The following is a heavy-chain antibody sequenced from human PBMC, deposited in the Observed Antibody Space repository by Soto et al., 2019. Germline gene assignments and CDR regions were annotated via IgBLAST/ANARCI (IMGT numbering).Heavy chain of an antibody. CDR1: GYTFTSYD. CDR3: ASSPYGSAPTDY. J-gene: IGHJ4*02. Sequence: QVQLVQSGAEVKKPGASVKVSCKASGYTFTSYDINWVRQATGQGLEWMGWMNPNSGNTGYAQKFQGRVTMTRNTSISTAYMELSSLRSEDMAVYYCASSPYGSAPTDYWGQGTLVTVSS. CDR2: MNPNSGNT. D-gene: IGHD3-10*01. V-gene: IGHV1-8*01.